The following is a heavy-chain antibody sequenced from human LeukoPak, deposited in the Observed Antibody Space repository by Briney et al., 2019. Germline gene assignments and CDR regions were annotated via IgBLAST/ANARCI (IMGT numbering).Heavy chain of an antibody. CDR3: ARDPSSSSSVGGYLDY. V-gene: IGHV3-23*01. D-gene: IGHD6-6*01. CDR1: GFTFGSYA. J-gene: IGHJ4*02. CDR2: ISGSGGST. Sequence: GGSLRLSCAASGFTFGSYAMGWVRRAPEKGLEWVSAISGSGGSTYYADSVKGRFTITRDNSKNTVFLQMNSLRAEDTAVYYCARDPSSSSSVGGYLDYWGQGTLVTVSS.